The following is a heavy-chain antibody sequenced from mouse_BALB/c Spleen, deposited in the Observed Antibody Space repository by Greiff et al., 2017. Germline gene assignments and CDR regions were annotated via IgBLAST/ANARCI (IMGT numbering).Heavy chain of an antibody. CDR2: ISYSGST. CDR3: AQGYAPFAY. V-gene: IGHV3-2*02. CDR1: GYSITSDYA. D-gene: IGHD2-10*02. J-gene: IGHJ3*01. Sequence: VQLQQSGPGLVKPSQSLSLTCTVTGYSITSDYAWNWIRQFPGNKLEWMGYISYSGSTSYNPSLKSRISITRDTSKNQFFLQLNSVTTEDTATYYCAQGYAPFAYWGQGTLVTVSA.